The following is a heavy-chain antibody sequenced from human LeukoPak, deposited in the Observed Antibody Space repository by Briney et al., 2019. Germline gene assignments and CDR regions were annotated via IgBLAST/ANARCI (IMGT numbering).Heavy chain of an antibody. Sequence: SGTLSLTCTVSGDSISPYYWNWIRQPPGKGLECIGYISYSGSTNHNPSLKSRVTISVDTSKNQFSLKLNSVTAADTAVYYCARHCSGGSCYSVFDYWGHGTLVTVSS. CDR1: GDSISPYY. V-gene: IGHV4-59*08. CDR2: ISYSGST. J-gene: IGHJ4*01. D-gene: IGHD2-15*01. CDR3: ARHCSGGSCYSVFDY.